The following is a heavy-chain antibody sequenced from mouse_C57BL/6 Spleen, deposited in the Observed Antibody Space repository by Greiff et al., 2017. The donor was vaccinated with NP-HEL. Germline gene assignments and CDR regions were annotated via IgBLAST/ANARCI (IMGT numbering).Heavy chain of an antibody. Sequence: EVQLQQSGAELVKPGASVKLSCTASGFNIKDYYMHWVKQRTEQGLEWIGRIDPEDGETKYAPKFQGKATLTADTSSNTAYLQLSILTSEDTAVYYCARASNPAWFAYWGQGTLVTVSA. V-gene: IGHV14-2*01. CDR2: IDPEDGET. CDR3: ARASNPAWFAY. CDR1: GFNIKDYY. J-gene: IGHJ3*01. D-gene: IGHD2-5*01.